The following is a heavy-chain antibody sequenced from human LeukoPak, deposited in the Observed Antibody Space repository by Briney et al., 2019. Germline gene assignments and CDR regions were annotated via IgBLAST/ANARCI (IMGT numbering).Heavy chain of an antibody. J-gene: IGHJ4*02. CDR2: ISGSGGST. D-gene: IGHD3-10*01. CDR1: GFTFSSYD. CDR3: AKGHSFMVRGVIVDY. V-gene: IGHV3-23*01. Sequence: PGGSLRLSCAASGFTFSSYDMSWVRQAPGKGLEWVSAISGSGGSTYYADSVKVRFTISRDNSKNTLYLQMNSLRAEDTAVYYCAKGHSFMVRGVIVDYWGQGTLVTVSS.